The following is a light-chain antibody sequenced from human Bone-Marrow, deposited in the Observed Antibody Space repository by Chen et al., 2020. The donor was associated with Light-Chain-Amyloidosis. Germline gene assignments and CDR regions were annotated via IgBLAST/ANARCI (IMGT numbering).Light chain of an antibody. V-gene: IGLV2-23*02. CDR3: CSYAGSSTWV. CDR2: DIV. Sequence: QSALTQPASVSGSPGQSTTISCTGTDKNVGGYDVVSWYQQHPGTAPKLIIYDIVKRPSGVSDRFSASKSGNTASLTISGLQAEDEAYYDCCSYAGSSTWVFGTGAK. CDR1: DKNVGGYDV. J-gene: IGLJ1*01.